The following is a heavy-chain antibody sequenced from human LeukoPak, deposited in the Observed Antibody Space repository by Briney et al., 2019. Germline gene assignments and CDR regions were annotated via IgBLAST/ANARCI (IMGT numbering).Heavy chain of an antibody. CDR2: ISYDGSNK. D-gene: IGHD4-17*01. CDR3: AKDFRPLRCPYNWFDP. CDR1: GFTFSSYG. J-gene: IGHJ5*02. V-gene: IGHV3-30*18. Sequence: PGGSRRLSCAASGFTFSSYGMHWVRQAPGKGLEWVAVISYDGSNKYYADSVKGRFTISRDNSKNTLYLQMNSLRAEDTAVYYCAKDFRPLRCPYNWFDPWGQGTLVTVSS.